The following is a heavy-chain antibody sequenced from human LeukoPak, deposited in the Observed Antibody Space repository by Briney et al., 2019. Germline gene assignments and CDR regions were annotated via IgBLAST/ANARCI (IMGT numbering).Heavy chain of an antibody. D-gene: IGHD4-17*01. CDR1: GSSIGSYY. V-gene: IGHV4-59*01. CDR2: VHNSGST. CDR3: ARGRTVTGIWYYFDY. Sequence: SETLSLTCNVSGSSIGSYYWSWIRQPPGKGLEWIGYVHNSGSTNYNPSLKSRVTISLDTFKDQFSLKLSSVTAADTAVYYCARGRTVTGIWYYFDYWGQGTLVTVSS. J-gene: IGHJ4*02.